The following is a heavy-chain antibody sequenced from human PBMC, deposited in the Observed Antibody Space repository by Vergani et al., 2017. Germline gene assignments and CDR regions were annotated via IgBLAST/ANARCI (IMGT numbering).Heavy chain of an antibody. V-gene: IGHV4-38-2*01. Sequence: QVQLLESGPGLLKPSETLSLTCSVSGYSITSGYYWGWLRQPPGRGLEWVGSIYYTGSAYYNPSLKGRVPVSVDTSMNQVSLKLNSVTAADTAVYYCVRTVALWFGETKDGGWFDPWGQGTLGTVTS. CDR3: VRTVALWFGETKDGGWFDP. J-gene: IGHJ5*02. CDR2: IYYTGSA. CDR1: GYSITSGYY. D-gene: IGHD3-10*01.